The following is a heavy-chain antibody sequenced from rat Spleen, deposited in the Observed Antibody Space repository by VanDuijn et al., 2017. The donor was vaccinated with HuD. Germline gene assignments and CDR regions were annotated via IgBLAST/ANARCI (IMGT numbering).Heavy chain of an antibody. J-gene: IGHJ2*01. CDR2: ITNSGGSNT. D-gene: IGHD4-1*01. Sequence: EVQLVESGGGLVQPGRSLKLSCAASGFTFSNYYMAWVRQAPTKGLEWVASITNSGGSNTYYRDSVKGRFTISRDNAKSTLYLQMNSLRSEDTATYYCTREDGTYGWGQGVMVTVSS. CDR1: GFTFSNYY. V-gene: IGHV5S23*01. CDR3: TREDGTYG.